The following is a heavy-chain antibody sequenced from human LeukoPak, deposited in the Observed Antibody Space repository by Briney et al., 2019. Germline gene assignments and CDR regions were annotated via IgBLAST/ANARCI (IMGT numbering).Heavy chain of an antibody. V-gene: IGHV3-23*01. CDR1: GFTFSNYA. D-gene: IGHD1-26*01. CDR2: ISGSGGST. Sequence: GGSLRLSCAASGFTFSNYAMSWVRQAPGKGLEWVSGISGSGGSTYYADSVKGRFTISRDNSKNALYLQMNSLTDEDTAVYYCAKKWGVGTTTLDYFDYWGQGTLVTVSS. J-gene: IGHJ4*02. CDR3: AKKWGVGTTTLDYFDY.